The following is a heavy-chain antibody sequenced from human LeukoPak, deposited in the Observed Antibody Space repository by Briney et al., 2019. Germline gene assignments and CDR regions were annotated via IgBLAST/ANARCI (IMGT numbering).Heavy chain of an antibody. Sequence: SSVTVSRKSSVGTFSSYTISWVRQPPAQGLEWMGRILPILGIANYAQKFQGRATITADKTTSTACMDLSSMRSEDTAVYYCARAGAAGALPVDYWGEGTLVTVSS. V-gene: IGHV1-69*02. CDR3: ARAGAAGALPVDY. D-gene: IGHD6-13*01. CDR2: ILPILGIA. CDR1: VGTFSSYT. J-gene: IGHJ4*02.